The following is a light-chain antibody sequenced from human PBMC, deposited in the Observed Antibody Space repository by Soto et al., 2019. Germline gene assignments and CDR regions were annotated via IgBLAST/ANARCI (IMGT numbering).Light chain of an antibody. CDR2: GAS. Sequence: EIVLTQSPGTLSLSPGEGATLSCRASQSVSSSSLAWYQQKPGQAPRLLIYGASSRATGIPDRFSGSGSGTDLTLTISRLEPEDFAVYFCQQYGSSPTFGQGTKVEIK. CDR3: QQYGSSPT. V-gene: IGKV3-20*01. CDR1: QSVSSSS. J-gene: IGKJ1*01.